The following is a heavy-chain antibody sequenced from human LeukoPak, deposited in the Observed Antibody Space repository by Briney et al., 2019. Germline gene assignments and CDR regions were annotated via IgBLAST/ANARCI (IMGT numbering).Heavy chain of an antibody. CDR3: ASGERGYSYGPLDY. D-gene: IGHD5-18*01. J-gene: IGHJ4*02. CDR2: IFYAGST. V-gene: IGHV4-59*08. Sequence: SETLSLTCIVSGGSIRSYYWSWIRQPPGKGLEWIGYIFYAGSTTYNPSLKSRVTISIDTSKNQFSLKLNSVTAADTAVYYCASGERGYSYGPLDYWGQGTLVTVSS. CDR1: GGSIRSYY.